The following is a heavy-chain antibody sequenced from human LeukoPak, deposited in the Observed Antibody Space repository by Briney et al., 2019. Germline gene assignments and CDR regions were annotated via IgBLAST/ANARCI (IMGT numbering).Heavy chain of an antibody. J-gene: IGHJ3*02. CDR1: GFTFSSYA. V-gene: IGHV3-23*01. CDR3: AKDNKGIAAAGSDAFDI. Sequence: PGRSLRLSCAASGFTFSSYAMSWVRQAPGKGLEWVSAISGSGGSTYYADSVKGRFTISRDNSKNTLYLQMNSLRAEDTAVYYCAKDNKGIAAAGSDAFDIWGQGTMVTVSS. D-gene: IGHD6-13*01. CDR2: ISGSGGST.